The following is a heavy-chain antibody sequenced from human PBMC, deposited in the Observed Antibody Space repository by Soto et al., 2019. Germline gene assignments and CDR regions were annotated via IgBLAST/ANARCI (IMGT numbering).Heavy chain of an antibody. CDR3: AKVPGEDYYDSSGYYYGTLGY. V-gene: IGHV3-23*01. CDR1: GFTFSSYA. Sequence: VQLLESGGGLVQPGGSLRLSCAASGFTFSSYAMSWVRQAPGKGLEWVSAISGSGGSTYYADSVKGRFTISRDNSKNTLYLQMNSLRAEDTAVYYCAKVPGEDYYDSSGYYYGTLGYWGQGTLVTVSS. D-gene: IGHD3-22*01. J-gene: IGHJ4*02. CDR2: ISGSGGST.